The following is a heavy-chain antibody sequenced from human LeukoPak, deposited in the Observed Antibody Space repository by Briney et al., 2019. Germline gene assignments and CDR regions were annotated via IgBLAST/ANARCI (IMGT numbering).Heavy chain of an antibody. CDR1: GYTFTGYY. CDR2: INPNSGGT. Sequence: GASVKVSCKASGYTFTGYYMHWVRQAPGQGLEWMGWINPNSGGTNYAQKFQGWVTMTRDTSISTAYMELRSLRSDDTAVYYCARPMGSDTGSYSETDFDYWGQGTLVTVSS. CDR3: ARPMGSDTGSYSETDFDY. D-gene: IGHD1-26*01. V-gene: IGHV1-2*04. J-gene: IGHJ4*02.